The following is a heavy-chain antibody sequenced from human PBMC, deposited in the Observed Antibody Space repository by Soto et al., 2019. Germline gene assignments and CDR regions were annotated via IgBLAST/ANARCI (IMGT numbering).Heavy chain of an antibody. CDR1: GYTFTSYY. CDR3: ARDIVVVPAAERGPGY. Sequence: ASVKVPCKASGYTFTSYYMHWVRQAPGQGLEWMGIINPSGGSTSYAQKFQGRVTMTRDTSTSTVYMELSSLRSEDTAVYYCARDIVVVPAAERGPGYWGPGTLVTVSS. D-gene: IGHD2-2*01. CDR2: INPSGGST. V-gene: IGHV1-46*01. J-gene: IGHJ4*02.